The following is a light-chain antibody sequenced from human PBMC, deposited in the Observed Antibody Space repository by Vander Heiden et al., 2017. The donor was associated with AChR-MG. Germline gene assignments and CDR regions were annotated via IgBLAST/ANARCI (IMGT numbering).Light chain of an antibody. Sequence: EIVLTQPPATLSSSPGERAILSCRASQSVSSYLALYQQKPGQAPRLLIYAASNRAAGIPARFSGSGSGTDFTLTISSLKPEDFAAYYCQQRSNWPLTFGGGTTVEIK. CDR1: QSVSSY. CDR3: QQRSNWPLT. V-gene: IGKV3-11*01. J-gene: IGKJ4*01. CDR2: AAS.